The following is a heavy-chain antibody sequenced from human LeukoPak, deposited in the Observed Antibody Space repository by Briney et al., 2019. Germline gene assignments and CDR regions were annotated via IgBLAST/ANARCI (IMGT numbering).Heavy chain of an antibody. J-gene: IGHJ3*02. V-gene: IGHV3-53*01. CDR3: ASYVDTAMAAGVAFDI. D-gene: IGHD5-18*01. CDR2: IYSGGST. CDR1: GFTVSSNY. Sequence: GGSLRLSCAASGFTVSSNYMSWVRQAPGKGLEWVSVIYSGGSTYYADSVKGRFTISRDNSKNTLYLQMNSLRAEDTAVYYCASYVDTAMAAGVAFDIWGQGTMVTASS.